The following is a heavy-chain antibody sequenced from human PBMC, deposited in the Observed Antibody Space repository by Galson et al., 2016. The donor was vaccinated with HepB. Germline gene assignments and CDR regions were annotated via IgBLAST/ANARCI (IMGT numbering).Heavy chain of an antibody. CDR2: ISSTSSTI. Sequence: SLRLSCAASGSTFSSYNMNWVRQAPGEGLQWVSYISSTSSTIYYSDSVKGRFTISRDNARNSLSLQMNSLRDEDTAVYYCAREGGYYYDTTSLDYWGLGTLATVSS. J-gene: IGHJ4*02. CDR1: GSTFSSYN. V-gene: IGHV3-48*02. CDR3: AREGGYYYDTTSLDY. D-gene: IGHD3-22*01.